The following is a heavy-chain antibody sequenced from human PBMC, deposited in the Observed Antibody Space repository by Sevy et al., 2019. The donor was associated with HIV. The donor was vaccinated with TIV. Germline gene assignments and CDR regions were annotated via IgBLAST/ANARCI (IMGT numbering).Heavy chain of an antibody. Sequence: GGSLRLSCAASGFSFNSYGMHWVRQAPGKGLEWVAFMRDDGSTKYYVDSAKGRFTISRDNSMKTLYLQMNSLKGEDRAVYYCAKGLGMVQGALLSDVIWGQGKMVTVSS. J-gene: IGHJ3*02. CDR3: AKGLGMVQGALLSDVI. CDR1: GFSFNSYG. CDR2: MRDDGSTK. D-gene: IGHD3-10*01. V-gene: IGHV3-30*02.